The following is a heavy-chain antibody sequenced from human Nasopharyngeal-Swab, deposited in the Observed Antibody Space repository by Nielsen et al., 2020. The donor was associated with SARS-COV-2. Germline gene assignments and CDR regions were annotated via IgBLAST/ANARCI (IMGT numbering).Heavy chain of an antibody. CDR3: ARGTVFGVANGMDV. J-gene: IGHJ6*02. CDR1: GFTFRGYS. Sequence: GESLKISCAASGFTFRGYSMNWVRQAPGKGLEWVSSIGRYGTDIFHADSVTGRFSVFSDAANKSIYLQMRSLRAEDTAVYYCARGTVFGVANGMDVWGQGTTVTVSS. CDR2: IGRYGTDI. D-gene: IGHD3-3*01. V-gene: IGHV3-21*01.